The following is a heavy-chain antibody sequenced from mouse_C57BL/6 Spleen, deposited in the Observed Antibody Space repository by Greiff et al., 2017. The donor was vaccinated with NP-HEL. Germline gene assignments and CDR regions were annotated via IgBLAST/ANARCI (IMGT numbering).Heavy chain of an antibody. CDR2: ISNGGGST. Sequence: EVQLVESGGGLVQPGGSLKLSCAASGFTFSDYYMYWVRQTPEKRLEWVAYISNGGGSTYYPDTVKGRFTISRDNAKNTLYLQMSRLKSEDTAMYYCARHGLRYLDYWGQGTTLTVSS. D-gene: IGHD1-1*01. J-gene: IGHJ2*01. CDR1: GFTFSDYY. V-gene: IGHV5-12*01. CDR3: ARHGLRYLDY.